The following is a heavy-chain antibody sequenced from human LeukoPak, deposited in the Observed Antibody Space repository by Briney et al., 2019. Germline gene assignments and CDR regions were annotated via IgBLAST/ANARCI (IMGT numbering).Heavy chain of an antibody. Sequence: GGSLRLSCAASGFTFSRYAMHWVRQAPGKGLEWVAVISYDGSYTYYADSVKGRFTISRDNSKNTLYLQMTSLRAGDTAVYYCAKGARKGDDYGGFFDSWGQGTLVTVSS. V-gene: IGHV3-30*04. CDR1: GFTFSRYA. J-gene: IGHJ4*02. CDR2: ISYDGSYT. D-gene: IGHD4-23*01. CDR3: AKGARKGDDYGGFFDS.